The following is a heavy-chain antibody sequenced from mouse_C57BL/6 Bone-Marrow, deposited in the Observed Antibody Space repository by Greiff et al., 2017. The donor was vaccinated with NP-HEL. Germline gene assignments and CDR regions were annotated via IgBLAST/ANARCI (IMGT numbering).Heavy chain of an antibody. D-gene: IGHD3-2*02. CDR2: IDPSDSYT. CDR3: ASHSSGYVRYFDV. V-gene: IGHV1-69*01. CDR1: GYTFTSYW. J-gene: IGHJ1*03. Sequence: VQLQQPGAELVMPGASVKLSCKASGYTFTSYWMHWVKQRPGQGLEWIGEIDPSDSYTNYNQKFKGKSTLTVDKSSSTAYMQLSSLTYEDSAVYYCASHSSGYVRYFDVWGKGTTVTVAS.